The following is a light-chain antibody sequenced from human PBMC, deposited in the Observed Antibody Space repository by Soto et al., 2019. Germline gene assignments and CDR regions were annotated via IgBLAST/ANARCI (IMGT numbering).Light chain of an antibody. V-gene: IGLV2-14*01. J-gene: IGLJ1*01. Sequence: QSALTQPASVSGSPGQSIAISCTGTSSYVGGYSYVSWYQQQPGKAPKLVISDVSNRPSGVSDRFSGSKSGNTASLTISGLQTEDEADYYCASYTTSSTYVFGTGTKHTVL. CDR1: SSYVGGYSY. CDR2: DVS. CDR3: ASYTTSSTYV.